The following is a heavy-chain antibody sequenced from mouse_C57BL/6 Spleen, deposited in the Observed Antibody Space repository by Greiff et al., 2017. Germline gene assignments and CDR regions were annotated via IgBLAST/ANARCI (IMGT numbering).Heavy chain of an antibody. D-gene: IGHD1-1*01. V-gene: IGHV1-69*01. Sequence: VQLQQSGAELVMPGASVKLSCKASGYTFTSYWMHWVKQRPGQGLEWIGEIDPSDSDTNYNQKFKGKSTLTVDNSSSTAYMQLSSLTSEDSAVYYCARGDYYGSSYGYSMDYWGQGTSVTVSS. CDR1: GYTFTSYW. CDR2: IDPSDSDT. CDR3: ARGDYYGSSYGYSMDY. J-gene: IGHJ4*01.